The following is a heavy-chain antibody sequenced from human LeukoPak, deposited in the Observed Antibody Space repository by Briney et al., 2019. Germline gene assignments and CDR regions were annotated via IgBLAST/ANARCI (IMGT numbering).Heavy chain of an antibody. J-gene: IGHJ4*02. CDR3: TRVLGYGGYLYFEY. D-gene: IGHD5-12*01. CDR1: GFTFGDFA. CDR2: IRDKPYGGTT. V-gene: IGHV3-49*04. Sequence: GGSLRLSCTASGFTFGDFAVSWVRQAPGKGLEWVGFIRDKPYGGTTEYAASVKGRFTISRDDSKSIAYLQMNSLKTEDTAVYYCTRVLGYGGYLYFEYWGQGTLVTVSS.